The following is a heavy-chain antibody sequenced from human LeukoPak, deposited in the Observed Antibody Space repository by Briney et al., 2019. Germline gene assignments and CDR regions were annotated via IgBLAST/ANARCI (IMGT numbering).Heavy chain of an antibody. J-gene: IGHJ4*02. D-gene: IGHD1-26*01. V-gene: IGHV1-69*13. Sequence: ASVKVSCKASGGTFSSYAISWVRQSPGQGLEWMGGIIPIFGTANYAQKFQGRVTITADESTSTAYMELSSLRSEDTAVYYCARPKYSGSHWGFDYWGQGTLVTVSS. CDR3: ARPKYSGSHWGFDY. CDR1: GGTFSSYA. CDR2: IIPIFGTA.